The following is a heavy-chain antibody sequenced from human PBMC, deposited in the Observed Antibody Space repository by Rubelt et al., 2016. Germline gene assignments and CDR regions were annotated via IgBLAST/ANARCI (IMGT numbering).Heavy chain of an antibody. J-gene: IGHJ4*02. CDR3: ARGSQSSGYGSPGDY. V-gene: IGHV3-30*04. Sequence: GFTFSSYAMHWVRQAPGKGLEWVAVISYDGSNKYYADSVKGRFTISRDNSKNSLYLQMNSLRAEDTAFYYCARGSQSSGYGSPGDYWGQGTLVTVSS. CDR1: GFTFSSYA. D-gene: IGHD3-22*01. CDR2: ISYDGSNK.